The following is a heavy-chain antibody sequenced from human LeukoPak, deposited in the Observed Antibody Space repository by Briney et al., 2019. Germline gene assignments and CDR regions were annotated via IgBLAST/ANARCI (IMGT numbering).Heavy chain of an antibody. J-gene: IGHJ5*02. V-gene: IGHV4-34*01. CDR2: INHSGST. Sequence: PSETLSLTCTVYGGSFSAYYWSWIRQPPGKGLEWIGEINHSGSTNYNPSLKSRVTISVDTSKNQFSLKLSSVTAADTAVYYCARQAARPSEWFDPWGQGTLVTVSS. D-gene: IGHD6-6*01. CDR1: GGSFSAYY. CDR3: ARQAARPSEWFDP.